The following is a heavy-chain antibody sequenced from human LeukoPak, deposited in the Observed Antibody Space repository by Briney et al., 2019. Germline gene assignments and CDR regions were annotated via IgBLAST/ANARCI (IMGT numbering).Heavy chain of an antibody. CDR3: ARGSDTDMVSGGVYFDY. J-gene: IGHJ4*02. V-gene: IGHV3-11*01. CDR2: ITSSGSTI. D-gene: IGHD5-18*01. CDR1: GFTFSDYY. Sequence: GGSLRLSCAASGFTFSDYYMSWIRQAPGKGLEGVSYITSSGSTIYYADSVKGRFTISRDNANNSLYLQMNSLRAEDTAVYYCARGSDTDMVSGGVYFDYWGQGTLVTVSS.